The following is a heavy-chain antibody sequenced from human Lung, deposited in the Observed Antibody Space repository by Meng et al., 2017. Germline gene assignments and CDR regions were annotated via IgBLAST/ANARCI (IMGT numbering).Heavy chain of an antibody. D-gene: IGHD6-19*01. Sequence: EVQLVESGGGLVKPGGSLRLSCAASGFTFSYYSMNWVRQAPGKGLEWVSSISSSSSYIYYAGSVKGRFTISRDNAKNSLYLQMNSLRAEDTAVYYCAGPTGLGHFDYWGQGTLVTVSS. CDR2: ISSSSSYI. J-gene: IGHJ4*02. CDR1: GFTFSYYS. CDR3: AGPTGLGHFDY. V-gene: IGHV3-21*01.